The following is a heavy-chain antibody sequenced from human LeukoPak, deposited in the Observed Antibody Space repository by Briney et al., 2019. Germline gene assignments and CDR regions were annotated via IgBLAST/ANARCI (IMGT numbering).Heavy chain of an antibody. Sequence: SETLSLTCTVSGGSISSYYWSWIRQPPGKGLEWIGYIYYSGSTNYNPSLKSRVTISVDTPKNQFSLKLSSVTAADTAVYYCARARRGGFDPWGQGTLVTVSS. CDR2: IYYSGST. CDR3: ARARRGGFDP. CDR1: GGSISSYY. J-gene: IGHJ5*02. D-gene: IGHD2-15*01. V-gene: IGHV4-59*01.